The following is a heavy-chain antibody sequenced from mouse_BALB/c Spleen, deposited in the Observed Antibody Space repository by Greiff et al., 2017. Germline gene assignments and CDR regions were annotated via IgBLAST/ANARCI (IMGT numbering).Heavy chain of an antibody. CDR3: ARDYYYGSSYDCAMDY. V-gene: IGHV7-3*02. D-gene: IGHD1-1*01. CDR2: IRNKANGYTT. CDR1: GFTFTDYY. Sequence: EVNLVESGGGSVQPGGSLRLSCATSGFTFTDYYMSWVRQPPGKALEWLGFIRNKANGYTTEYSASVKGRFTISRDNSQSILYLQMNTLRAEDSATYYCARDYYYGSSYDCAMDYWGQGTSVTVSS. J-gene: IGHJ4*01.